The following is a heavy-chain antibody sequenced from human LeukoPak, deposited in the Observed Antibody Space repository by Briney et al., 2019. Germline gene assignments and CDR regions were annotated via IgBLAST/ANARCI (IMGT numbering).Heavy chain of an antibody. Sequence: GGSLRLSCAASGFTFSGWMSWLRQASGKVLEWVANIKQDATAKYYVDSVKGRFTISRDNAKNSLYLDMNSLRAEDTAVYYCARLVWGTDRYFDLWGQGTLVTVSS. CDR2: IKQDATAK. CDR3: ARLVWGTDRYFDL. V-gene: IGHV3-7*01. J-gene: IGHJ4*02. CDR1: GFTFSGW. D-gene: IGHD3-16*01.